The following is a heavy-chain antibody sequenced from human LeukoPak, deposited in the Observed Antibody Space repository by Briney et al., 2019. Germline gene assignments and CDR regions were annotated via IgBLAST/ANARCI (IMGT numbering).Heavy chain of an antibody. J-gene: IGHJ4*02. V-gene: IGHV4-34*01. Sequence: SETLSLTCAVYGGSFSGHYWSWIRQPPGKGLEWIGEINHGGSTNYNPSLKSRVTISVDTSKNQFSLKLSSVTAADTAVYYCARWFPVNWGQGTLVTVSS. D-gene: IGHD3-22*01. CDR2: INHGGST. CDR1: GGSFSGHY. CDR3: ARWFPVN.